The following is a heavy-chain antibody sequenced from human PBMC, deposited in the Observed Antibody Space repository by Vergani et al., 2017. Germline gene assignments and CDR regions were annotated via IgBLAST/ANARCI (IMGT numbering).Heavy chain of an antibody. CDR2: IIPILGIA. CDR3: ARDRSDDLRWLHFQD. V-gene: IGHV1-69*04. J-gene: IGHJ4*02. CDR1: GGTFSSYA. D-gene: IGHD5-24*01. Sequence: QVQLVQSGAEVKKPGASVKVSCKASGGTFSSYAISWVRQAPGQGLEWMGRIIPILGIANYAQKFQGRVTITADKSTSTAYMELSSLRSEDTAVYYCARDRSDDLRWLHFQDWGQGTLVTVSA.